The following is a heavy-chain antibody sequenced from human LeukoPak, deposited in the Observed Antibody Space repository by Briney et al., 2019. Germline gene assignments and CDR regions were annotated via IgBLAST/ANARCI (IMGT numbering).Heavy chain of an antibody. V-gene: IGHV1-3*01. CDR1: GYTLTIYA. J-gene: IGHJ5*02. Sequence: ASVTVSFTASGYTLTIYAMHWVRQAPGQRLEWMGWINAGNGNTKHSQKFQGRVTITRDTSANTAYVEVSSLRSEDTAVYYCARGRYCSSPSCYKPTIPRFDPWGQGTLVTVSS. CDR3: ARGRYCSSPSCYKPTIPRFDP. CDR2: INAGNGNT. D-gene: IGHD2-2*02.